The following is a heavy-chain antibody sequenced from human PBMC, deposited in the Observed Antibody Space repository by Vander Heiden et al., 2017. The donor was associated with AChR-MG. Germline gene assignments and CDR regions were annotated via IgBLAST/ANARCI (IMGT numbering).Heavy chain of an antibody. CDR2: ISWNSGSI. CDR3: AKDSGYSSSFLGYFDY. J-gene: IGHJ4*02. Sequence: EVQLVESGGGLVQPGRSLRLSCAASGFTFDDYAMHWVRQAPGKGLEWVSGISWNSGSIGYADSVKGRFTISRDNAKNSLYLQMNSLRAEDTALYYCAKDSGYSSSFLGYFDYWGQGTLVTVSS. D-gene: IGHD6-13*01. CDR1: GFTFDDYA. V-gene: IGHV3-9*01.